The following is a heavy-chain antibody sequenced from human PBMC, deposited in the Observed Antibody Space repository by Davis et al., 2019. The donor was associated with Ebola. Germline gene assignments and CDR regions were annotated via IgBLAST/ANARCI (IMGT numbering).Heavy chain of an antibody. CDR1: GYTFTSYG. CDR2: ISAYNGNT. D-gene: IGHD6-13*01. Sequence: ASVKVSCKASGYTFTSYGISWVRQAPGQGLEWMGWISAYNGNTNYAQKLQGRVTMTTDTSTSTAYMELRSLRSDDTAVYYCARSYSIAAAVYNWFDPWGQGTLVTVSS. CDR3: ARSYSIAAAVYNWFDP. J-gene: IGHJ5*02. V-gene: IGHV1-18*01.